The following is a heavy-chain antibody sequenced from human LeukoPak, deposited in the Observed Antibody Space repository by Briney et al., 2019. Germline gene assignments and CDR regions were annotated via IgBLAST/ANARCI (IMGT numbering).Heavy chain of an antibody. CDR2: INPNSGGT. CDR1: GYTFTGYY. CDR3: AGVKVDQLLSPRGYWFDP. J-gene: IGHJ5*02. V-gene: IGHV1-2*02. D-gene: IGHD2-2*01. Sequence: ASVKVSCKASGYTFTGYYMHWVRQAPGQGLEWMGWINPNSGGTNYAQKFQGRVTMTRDTSISTAYMELSRLRSDDTAVYYCAGVKVDQLLSPRGYWFDPWGQGTLVTVSS.